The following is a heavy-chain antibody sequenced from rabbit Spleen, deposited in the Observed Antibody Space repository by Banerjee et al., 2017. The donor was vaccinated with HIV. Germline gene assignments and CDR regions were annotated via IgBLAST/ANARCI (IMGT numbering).Heavy chain of an antibody. CDR3: ARGGGAGDGYGL. V-gene: IGHV1S40*01. CDR1: GFIFSDSYA. D-gene: IGHD6-1*01. J-gene: IGHJ6*01. Sequence: QSLEESGGGLVQPGGSLKLSCKASGFIFSDSYAMCWVRQAPGKGLEWIGCIYTGSGNTYYASWAKGRFTISKTSSTTVTLQLTSLTAADTATYFCARGGGAGDGYGLWGPGTLVTVS. CDR2: IYTGSGNT.